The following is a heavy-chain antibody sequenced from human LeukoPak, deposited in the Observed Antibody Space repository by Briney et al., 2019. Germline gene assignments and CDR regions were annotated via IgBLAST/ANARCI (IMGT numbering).Heavy chain of an antibody. CDR2: ISGSGGST. CDR3: AKWGEMVGYYYGSGSYQFDY. D-gene: IGHD3-10*01. V-gene: IGHV3-23*01. CDR1: GFTFSSYG. J-gene: IGHJ4*02. Sequence: GGSLRLSCAASGFTFSSYGMSWVRQAPGKGLEWVSAISGSGGSTYYADSVKGRFTISRDNSKNTLYLQMNSLRAEDTAVYYCAKWGEMVGYYYGSGSYQFDYWGQGTLVTVSS.